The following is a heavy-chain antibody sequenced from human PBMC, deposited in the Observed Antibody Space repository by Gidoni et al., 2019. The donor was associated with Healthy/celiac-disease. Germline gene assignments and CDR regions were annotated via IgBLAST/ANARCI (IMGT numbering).Heavy chain of an antibody. CDR2: IYYSGST. J-gene: IGHJ3*02. CDR3: ARIPDGPLNSMFFDI. V-gene: IGHV4-59*01. Sequence: QVQLQESGPGLVKPSETLSLTCPVSGGSISRYYWSWIRQPPGKGLEWIGYIYYSGSTNYNPSLKSRVTISVDTSKNQFSLKLSSVTAADTAVYYCARIPDGPLNSMFFDIWGQGTMVTVSS. CDR1: GGSISRYY. D-gene: IGHD3-10*02.